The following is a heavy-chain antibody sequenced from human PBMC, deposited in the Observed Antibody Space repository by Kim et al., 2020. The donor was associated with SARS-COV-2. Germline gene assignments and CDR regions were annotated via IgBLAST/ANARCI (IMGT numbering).Heavy chain of an antibody. CDR2: IYYSGST. D-gene: IGHD3-10*01. CDR3: AGDVQWFGELLLQPNAFDI. CDR1: GGSVSSGSYY. Sequence: SETLSLTCTVSGGSVSSGSYYWSWIRQPPGKGLEWIGYIYYSGSTNYNPSLKSRVTISVDTSKNQFSLKLSSVTAADTAVYYCAGDVQWFGELLLQPNAFDIWGQGTMVTVSS. V-gene: IGHV4-61*01. J-gene: IGHJ3*02.